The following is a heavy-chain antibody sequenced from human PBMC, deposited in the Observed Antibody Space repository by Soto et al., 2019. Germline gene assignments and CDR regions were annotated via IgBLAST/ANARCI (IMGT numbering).Heavy chain of an antibody. CDR2: FYYSGST. V-gene: IGHV4-31*03. CDR1: GGSISSGGDY. CDR3: ARAKKGIAAAENWFDP. D-gene: IGHD6-13*01. J-gene: IGHJ5*02. Sequence: QVQLQESGPGLVKPSQTLSLTCTVSGGSISSGGDYWSWIRQHPGKGLEWIGYFYYSGSTYYNTSLKSRVTKSVDTSKNQFSLKLSSVTAADTAVYYCARAKKGIAAAENWFDPWGQGTLVTVSS.